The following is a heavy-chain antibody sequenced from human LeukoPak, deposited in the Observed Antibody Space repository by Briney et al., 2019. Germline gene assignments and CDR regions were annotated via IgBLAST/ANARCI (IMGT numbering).Heavy chain of an antibody. J-gene: IGHJ6*02. V-gene: IGHV3-30*18. D-gene: IGHD1-26*01. CDR2: ISYDGSNK. CDR3: AKDYGLMGELPTRYYYYGMDV. Sequence: GGSLRLSCAASGFTFSSYGMHCVRQAPGKGLEWVAVISYDGSNKYYADSVKGRFTISRDNSKNTLYLQMNSLRAEDTAVYYCAKDYGLMGELPTRYYYYGMDVWCQGTTVTVSS. CDR1: GFTFSSYG.